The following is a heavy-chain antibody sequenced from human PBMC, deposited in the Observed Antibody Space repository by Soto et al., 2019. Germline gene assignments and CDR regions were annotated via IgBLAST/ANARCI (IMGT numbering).Heavy chain of an antibody. V-gene: IGHV4-59*08. CDR2: IYYSGNT. J-gene: IGHJ5*02. CDR1: GGSISNYY. CDR3: ARLIGRDWFDP. Sequence: ASETLSLTCTVSGGSISNYYWSWIRQPPGKGLEWLGYIYYSGNTNYNPSLKGRVTISVDTSKNQFSLKLSSVTAADTAVYYCARLIGRDWFDPWGRGTQVTVSS.